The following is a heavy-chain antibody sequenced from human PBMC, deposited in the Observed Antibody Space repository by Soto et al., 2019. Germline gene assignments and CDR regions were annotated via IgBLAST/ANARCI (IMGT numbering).Heavy chain of an antibody. J-gene: IGHJ5*02. CDR2: ISWNSGNI. CDR1: GFTFDDYA. CDR3: ATTRHLGKCGNSCPANSQLGP. Sequence: PGGSLRLSCTASGFTFDDYAMHWVRQGPGKGLEWVSGISWNSGNIFYEDSVKGRFTISRDNAKKPFSLHMNSLRPEDTALYHFATTRHLGKCGNSCPANSQLGPCGQGTLVTVSS. V-gene: IGHV3-9*01. D-gene: IGHD2-15*01.